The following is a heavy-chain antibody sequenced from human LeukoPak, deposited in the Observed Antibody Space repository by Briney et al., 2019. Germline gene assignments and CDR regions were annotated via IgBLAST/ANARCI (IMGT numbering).Heavy chain of an antibody. D-gene: IGHD3-22*01. CDR2: ISSDSSIM. CDR1: GFSFSSYS. J-gene: IGHJ4*02. CDR3: ARKSSSSGYPFDY. V-gene: IGHV3-48*01. Sequence: GGSLRLSCAASGFSFSSYSMNWVRQAPGKGLDWVSYISSDSSIMHHADAVKGRFAIPRDNAKNALYLQMNSLRAEDTAVYYCARKSSSSGYPFDYWGQGTLVTVSS.